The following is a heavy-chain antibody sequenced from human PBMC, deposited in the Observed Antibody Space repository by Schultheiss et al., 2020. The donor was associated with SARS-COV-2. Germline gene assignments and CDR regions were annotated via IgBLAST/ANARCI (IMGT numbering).Heavy chain of an antibody. CDR2: ISGSGST. CDR1: GFTFSRNA. J-gene: IGHJ4*02. Sequence: GGSLRLSCAASGFTFSRNAMSWVRQDPGKGLKWVSGISGSGSTYYADSVKGRFTISRDNSKNTLFLQMNSLRAEDTAVYYCAKETHSFGIGVFDYWGQGTLVTVSS. D-gene: IGHD5-18*01. V-gene: IGHV3-23*01. CDR3: AKETHSFGIGVFDY.